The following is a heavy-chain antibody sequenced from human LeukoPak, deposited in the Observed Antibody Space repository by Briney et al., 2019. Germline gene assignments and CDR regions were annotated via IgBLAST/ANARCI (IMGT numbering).Heavy chain of an antibody. D-gene: IGHD3-22*01. CDR1: WFSLSTPREG. CDR2: IYWNDEK. V-gene: IGHV2-5*01. CDR3: ARDSKGIGFDP. Sequence: SGPTLVNPPQTLTLTCTFSWFSLSTPREGVTWVRQPPGKALQWLSLIYWNDEKHYSPSLRTRLTITKDTSKKQVVLTMTNMDTVDTATYYCARDSKGIGFDPWGQGTLVTASS. J-gene: IGHJ5*02.